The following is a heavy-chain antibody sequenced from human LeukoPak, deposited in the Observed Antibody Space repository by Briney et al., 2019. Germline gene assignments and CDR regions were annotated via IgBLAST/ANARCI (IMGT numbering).Heavy chain of an antibody. CDR2: IGTSGDT. J-gene: IGHJ6*03. D-gene: IGHD3-10*01. CDR1: GFTFSNAW. CDR3: AREARGYYYMDV. V-gene: IGHV3-13*01. Sequence: GGSLRLSCAASGFTFSNAWMSWVRKAPGKGLEWVSAIGTSGDTYYPDSVKGRFTISRENAKNSLYLQMNSLRAGDTAVYYCAREARGYYYMDVWGKGTTVTISS.